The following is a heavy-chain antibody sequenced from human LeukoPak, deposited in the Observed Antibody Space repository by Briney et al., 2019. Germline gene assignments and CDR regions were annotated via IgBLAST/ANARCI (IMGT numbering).Heavy chain of an antibody. D-gene: IGHD6-19*01. V-gene: IGHV4-59*01. Sequence: SETLSLTCTVSGASISTYYWSWIRQPPGKGLEWIGYIHYSGDTNYNPSLKSRVTISVDTSKNQLSLKLTSLISADMAVYYCSRASSSGYYADYWGQGTLVTVSS. CDR3: SRASSSGYYADY. J-gene: IGHJ4*02. CDR2: IHYSGDT. CDR1: GASISTYY.